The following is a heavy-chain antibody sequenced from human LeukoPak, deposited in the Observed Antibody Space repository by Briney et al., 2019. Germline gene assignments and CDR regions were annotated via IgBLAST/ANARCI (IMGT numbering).Heavy chain of an antibody. V-gene: IGHV4-31*03. J-gene: IGHJ6*03. CDR3: ARISGAVHYPSYYYYYYYMDV. D-gene: IGHD1-26*01. CDR2: IYYSGST. CDR1: GGSISSGGYY. Sequence: SQTLSLTCTVSGGSISSGGYYWRWIRQHPGKGLEWIGYIYYSGSTYYNPSPKSRVTISVDTSKNQFSLKLSSVTAADTAVYYCARISGAVHYPSYYYYYYYMDVWGKGTTVTVSS.